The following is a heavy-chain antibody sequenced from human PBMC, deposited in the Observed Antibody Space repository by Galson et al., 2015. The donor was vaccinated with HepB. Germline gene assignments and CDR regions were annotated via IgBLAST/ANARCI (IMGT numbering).Heavy chain of an antibody. CDR1: GFTFSNYA. CDR2: ISRSGGST. J-gene: IGHJ5*02. Sequence: SLRLSCAASGFTFSNYAMSWVRQAAGKGLEWVSAISRSGGSTYYAASVKGLFTISRDNSKNTVFLQMNSLRAEATAVYYCAQDRGAVAGRRNLNWFDPWGQGSLFTVSS. D-gene: IGHD6-19*01. V-gene: IGHV3-23*01. CDR3: AQDRGAVAGRRNLNWFDP.